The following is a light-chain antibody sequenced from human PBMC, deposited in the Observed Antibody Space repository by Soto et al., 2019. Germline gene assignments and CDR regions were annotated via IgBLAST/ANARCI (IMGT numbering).Light chain of an antibody. Sequence: QSVLTQPPSASGSPGQSVTISCTGTSSDVGGYNYVSWYQQHPGKAPKLVIFEVNKRPSGVPDRFSGSKSGNTASLTVSGLQADDEADYYSCSGAGSNNYVFGTGPKLTVL. CDR2: EVN. CDR1: SSDVGGYNY. J-gene: IGLJ1*01. V-gene: IGLV2-8*01. CDR3: CSGAGSNNYV.